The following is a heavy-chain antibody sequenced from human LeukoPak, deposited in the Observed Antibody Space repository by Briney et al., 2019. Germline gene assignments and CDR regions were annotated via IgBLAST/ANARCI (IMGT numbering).Heavy chain of an antibody. D-gene: IGHD5-12*01. CDR2: INPSGGST. CDR1: GYTFTSYY. Sequence: GASVKVSCKASGYTFTSYYMHWVRQAPGQGLEWMGIINPSGGSTSYAQKFQGRVTMTRDTSTSTVYMELSSLRSEDTAVYYCARSWGYSGYDLAVAVYWGQGTLVTVSS. J-gene: IGHJ4*02. CDR3: ARSWGYSGYDLAVAVY. V-gene: IGHV1-46*01.